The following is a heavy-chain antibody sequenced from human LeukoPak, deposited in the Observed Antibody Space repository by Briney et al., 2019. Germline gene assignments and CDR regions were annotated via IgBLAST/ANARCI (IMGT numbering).Heavy chain of an antibody. CDR2: INPSGGST. J-gene: IGHJ4*02. Sequence: ASVKVSCKASGYTFTSYYMHWVRQAPGQGLEWMGIINPSGGSTSYAQKFQGRVTMTRDMSTSTVYMELNSLKTEDTAVYYCTTYHDYYDSSGFDYWGQGTLVTVSS. V-gene: IGHV1-46*01. CDR1: GYTFTSYY. CDR3: TTYHDYYDSSGFDY. D-gene: IGHD3-22*01.